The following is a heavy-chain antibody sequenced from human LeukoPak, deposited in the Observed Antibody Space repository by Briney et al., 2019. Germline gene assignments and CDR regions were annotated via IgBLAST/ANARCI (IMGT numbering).Heavy chain of an antibody. CDR2: INHSGST. CDR1: GGSFSGYY. D-gene: IGHD1-1*01. Sequence: SEILCLICAVYGGSFSGYYWSWIRQPPGKGLEWIGEINHSGSTNTNPSPKRRVTISVDTSKNQFSLKLSSVTAADTAVYYCARKLERRRPFDYWGQGTLVTVSS. V-gene: IGHV4-34*01. CDR3: ARKLERRRPFDY. J-gene: IGHJ4*02.